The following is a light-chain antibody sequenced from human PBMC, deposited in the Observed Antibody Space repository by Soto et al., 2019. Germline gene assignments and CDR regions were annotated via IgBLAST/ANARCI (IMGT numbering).Light chain of an antibody. V-gene: IGKV3-20*01. J-gene: IGKJ5*01. CDR1: QSVSSSY. CDR3: QQQGRSWIT. CDR2: GAS. Sequence: DIVMTQSPDSLTVSPGERATLSCRASQSVSSSYLAWYQQKPGQAPRLLIYGASTRATGIPARFSGSGSGTEFTLTISRLEPEDFAVYYCQQQGRSWITFGQGTRLEIK.